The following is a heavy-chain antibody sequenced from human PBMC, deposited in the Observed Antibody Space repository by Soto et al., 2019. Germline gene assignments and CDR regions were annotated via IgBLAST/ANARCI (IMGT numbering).Heavy chain of an antibody. J-gene: IGHJ3*01. CDR3: VRQFSADCSGGLCFQAFDV. Sequence: QVQLQESGPGLVKPSETLSLTCAVSGASVSSGCCYWGWIRQPPGKALEWIGFIYYSGFTTYNPSLRSRVTMSLDTSKNQFSLKLRSVTAADTAVFYCVRQFSADCSGGLCFQAFDVWGQGTMVTVSS. CDR1: GASVSSGCCY. D-gene: IGHD2-15*01. CDR2: IYYSGFT. V-gene: IGHV4-61*01.